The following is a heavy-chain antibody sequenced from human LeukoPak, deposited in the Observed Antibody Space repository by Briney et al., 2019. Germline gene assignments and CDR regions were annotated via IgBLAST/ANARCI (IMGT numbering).Heavy chain of an antibody. J-gene: IGHJ2*01. D-gene: IGHD3-10*01. CDR2: INWNSGTL. V-gene: IGHV3-9*01. CDR1: GFIFDDYA. CDR3: ARGLGGDQGYFDL. Sequence: GGSLRLSCAASGFIFDDYAMHWVRQAPGKGLEWVSTINWNSGTLAYADSVKGRFTISRDNAKNSLYLQMNSLRTDDSALYYCARGLGGDQGYFDLWGRGTLATVSS.